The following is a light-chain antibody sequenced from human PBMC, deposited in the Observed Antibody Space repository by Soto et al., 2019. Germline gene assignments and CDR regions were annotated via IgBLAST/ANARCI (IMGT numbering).Light chain of an antibody. V-gene: IGLV2-14*01. CDR1: SSDIRINDY. Sequence: QSALTQPASVSGSPGQSITLSFTGPSSDIRINDYVYWYQHHPARDPKLLIYEESNRPSGISNRFSGSRSGNTASLTISGLKNEDEADYYCNSYINTTITVFGGGTKLTVL. J-gene: IGLJ3*02. CDR2: EES. CDR3: NSYINTTITV.